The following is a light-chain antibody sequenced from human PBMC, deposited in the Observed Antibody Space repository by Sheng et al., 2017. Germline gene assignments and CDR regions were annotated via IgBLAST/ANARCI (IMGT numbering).Light chain of an antibody. J-gene: IGLJ3*02. CDR1: SNDVGAYGY. CDR2: EVN. Sequence: QSALTQPPSASGSPGQSVTISCTGTSNDVGAYGYVSWYQQHPAEAPKLLLYEVNKRPSGVPSLVLWLQVWHTASLTISGLQSEDEADYYCCSYVGGNTLAFGGGTKLTVL. V-gene: IGLV2-8*01. CDR3: CSYVGGNTLA.